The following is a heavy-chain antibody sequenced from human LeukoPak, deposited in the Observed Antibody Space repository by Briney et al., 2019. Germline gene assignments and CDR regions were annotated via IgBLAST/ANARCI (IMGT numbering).Heavy chain of an antibody. J-gene: IGHJ3*02. CDR1: GGSISRYY. CDR3: ARGGYYYDSSGYYYRAFDI. Sequence: SETLSLTCTVSGGSISRYYWSWIRQPPRKGLEWIGYIYYSGSTNYNPPLKSRVTISVDTSKNQFSLKLSSVTAADTAVYYCARGGYYYDSSGYYYRAFDIWGQGTMVTVSS. CDR2: IYYSGST. V-gene: IGHV4-59*08. D-gene: IGHD3-22*01.